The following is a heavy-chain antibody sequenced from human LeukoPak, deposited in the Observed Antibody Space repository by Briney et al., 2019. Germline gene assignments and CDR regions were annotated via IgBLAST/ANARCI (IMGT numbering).Heavy chain of an antibody. J-gene: IGHJ4*02. Sequence: GGSLRLSCAASGFTFSSYAMSWVRQVPGKGLEWVSAISGSGGSTYYADSVKGRFTISRDNSKNTLYLQMNSLRAEDTAVYYCAKDKRELSVYYFDYWGQGTLVTVSS. CDR3: AKDKRELSVYYFDY. D-gene: IGHD1-26*01. CDR2: ISGSGGST. CDR1: GFTFSSYA. V-gene: IGHV3-23*01.